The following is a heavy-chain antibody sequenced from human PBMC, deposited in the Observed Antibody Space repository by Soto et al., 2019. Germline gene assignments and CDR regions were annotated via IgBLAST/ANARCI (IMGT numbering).Heavy chain of an antibody. J-gene: IGHJ6*02. V-gene: IGHV1-2*02. D-gene: IGHD3-10*01. CDR2: INPKFGDT. CDR3: ARNMDYYYGPGSGNGHGF. CDR1: GYTFTAYY. Sequence: QVQLVQSGAEVKEPGDSVRVSCEASGYTFTAYYIHWVRQAPGQGLEWMGWINPKFGDTTYAQDFQGRVSMTRDISIRTVYMELSRLTSDDKAIYYCARNMDYYYGPGSGNGHGFWGQGTTVTVFS.